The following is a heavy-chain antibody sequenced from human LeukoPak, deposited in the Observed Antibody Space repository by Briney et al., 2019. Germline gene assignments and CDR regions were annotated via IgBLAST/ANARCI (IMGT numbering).Heavy chain of an antibody. CDR3: ARDWARYCSSTSCYKGYYYYMDV. CDR1: GGSISSGSYY. Sequence: SQTLSLTCTVSGGSISSGSYYWSWIRQPAGKGLEWIGRIYTSGSTNYNPSLKSRVTISVDTSKNQFSLKLSSVTAADTAVYYCARDWARYCSSTSCYKGYYYYMDVWGKGTTVTVSS. CDR2: IYTSGST. J-gene: IGHJ6*03. D-gene: IGHD2-2*01. V-gene: IGHV4-61*02.